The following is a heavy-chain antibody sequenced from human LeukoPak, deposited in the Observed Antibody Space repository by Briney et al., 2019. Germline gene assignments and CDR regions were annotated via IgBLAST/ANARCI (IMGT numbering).Heavy chain of an antibody. CDR3: AREFKATGFWALDY. Sequence: GGSLRLSCTVSGFNFNRYWMHWVRQAPGKGLVWVSRMNNDGRVITYADSVKGRFTISRDNAKNTLYLQTNSLRAEDTAVYYCAREFKATGFWALDYWGQGTLVTASS. D-gene: IGHD3-16*01. V-gene: IGHV3-74*01. J-gene: IGHJ4*02. CDR2: MNNDGRVI. CDR1: GFNFNRYW.